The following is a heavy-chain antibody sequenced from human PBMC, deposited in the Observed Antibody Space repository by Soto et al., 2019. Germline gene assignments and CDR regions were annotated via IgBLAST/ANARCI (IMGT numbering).Heavy chain of an antibody. V-gene: IGHV4-4*02. CDR3: ARAVLLWFGELSSYGMDV. J-gene: IGHJ6*02. CDR1: GGSISSSNW. Sequence: SETRSLTCAVSGGSISSSNWWSWVRQPPGKGLEWIGEIYHSGSTNYKSSLKSRVTISVDKSKNQSSLKLSSVTAADTAVYYCARAVLLWFGELSSYGMDVWGQGTTVTVSS. D-gene: IGHD3-10*01. CDR2: IYHSGST.